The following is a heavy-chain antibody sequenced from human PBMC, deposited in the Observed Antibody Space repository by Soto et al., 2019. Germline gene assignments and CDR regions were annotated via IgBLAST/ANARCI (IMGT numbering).Heavy chain of an antibody. V-gene: IGHV4-59*01. J-gene: IGHJ4*02. Sequence: SETLSLTCTVSGDPINNYFWNWVRQSPGKGLEWIGFIPFTGDTRYSPSLNSRVTMSVDTAKNQFSLRLTATTAADTAVYYCARDSRHRSFGYDNNGYYNKFDIWGQGILVTVSS. CDR3: ARDSRHRSFGYDNNGYYNKFDI. CDR1: GDPINNYF. CDR2: IPFTGDT. D-gene: IGHD3-22*01.